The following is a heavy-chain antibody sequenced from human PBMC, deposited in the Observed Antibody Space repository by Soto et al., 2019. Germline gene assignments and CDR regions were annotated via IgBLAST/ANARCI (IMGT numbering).Heavy chain of an antibody. V-gene: IGHV3-33*01. D-gene: IGHD6-6*01. J-gene: IGHJ6*03. Sequence: QVQLVESGGGVVQPGRSLRLSCAASGFTFSSYGMHWVRQAPGKGLEWVAVIWYDGSNKYYADSVKGRFTISRDNSKNTLYLQMNSLRAEDTAVYYCARTRRYSSSSEAHYYDYYYMDVWGKGTTVTVSS. CDR2: IWYDGSNK. CDR3: ARTRRYSSSSEAHYYDYYYMDV. CDR1: GFTFSSYG.